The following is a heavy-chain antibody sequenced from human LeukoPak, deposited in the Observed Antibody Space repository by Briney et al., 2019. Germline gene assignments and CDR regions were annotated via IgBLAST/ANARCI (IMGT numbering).Heavy chain of an antibody. D-gene: IGHD3-3*01. CDR3: AREREYYDFWSGYWVDYYYGMDV. V-gene: IGHV4-59*01. Sequence: SETLSLTCTVSGGSISRYYWSWIRQPPGKGLEWIGYIYYSGSTNYNPSLKSRVTISVDTSKNQFSLKLSSVTAADTAVYYCAREREYYDFWSGYWVDYYYGMDVWGQGTTVTVSS. J-gene: IGHJ6*02. CDR1: GGSISRYY. CDR2: IYYSGST.